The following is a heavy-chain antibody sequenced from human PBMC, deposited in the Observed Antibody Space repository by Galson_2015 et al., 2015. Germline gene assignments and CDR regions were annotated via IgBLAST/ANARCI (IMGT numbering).Heavy chain of an antibody. V-gene: IGHV3-33*01. CDR1: GFTCITYG. CDR2: VWNAGSNS. J-gene: IGHJ3*02. Sequence: ALRLSCAASGFTCITYGMHWVRHAPGQGLERVAAVWNAGSNSYYADSVKGRFTISRDNSRNTLYLQMNSLRAEDTAVYYCAGDIAVAVFYAFDIWGQGTMVTVSS. D-gene: IGHD6-19*01. CDR3: AGDIAVAVFYAFDI.